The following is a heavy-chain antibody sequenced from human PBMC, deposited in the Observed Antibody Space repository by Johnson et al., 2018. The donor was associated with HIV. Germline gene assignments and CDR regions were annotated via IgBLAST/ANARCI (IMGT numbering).Heavy chain of an antibody. CDR2: IGTAGDN. CDR1: GLTFSSYD. Sequence: VQVVESGGGLVQPGGSLRLSCAASGLTFSSYDMHWVRQATGKGLEWVSAIGTAGDNYYPGPVKGRFTIATENAKNSLSLQMNSLRAGDTAVYYCARGASAFDIWGQGTMVTVSS. J-gene: IGHJ3*02. CDR3: ARGASAFDI. V-gene: IGHV3-13*01.